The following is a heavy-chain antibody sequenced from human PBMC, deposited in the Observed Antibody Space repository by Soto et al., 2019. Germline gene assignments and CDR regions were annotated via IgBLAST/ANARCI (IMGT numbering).Heavy chain of an antibody. J-gene: IGHJ6*02. CDR1: GYSFTSYW. CDR3: ARSSVAGTKYYYYGMDV. Sequence: GESLKISCKGSGYSFTSYWIGWVRQMPGKGLEWMGIIYPGDSDTRYSPSFQGQVTISADKSISTAYLQWSSLKASDTAMYYCARSSVAGTKYYYYGMDVWGQGTTVTVSS. D-gene: IGHD6-19*01. V-gene: IGHV5-51*01. CDR2: IYPGDSDT.